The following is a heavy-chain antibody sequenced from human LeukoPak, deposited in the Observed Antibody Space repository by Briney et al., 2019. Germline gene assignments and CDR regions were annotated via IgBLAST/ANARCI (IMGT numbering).Heavy chain of an antibody. Sequence: VASVTVSCMSSGGTFISYAIGWVRQPTGQGVEWMGGIIPFFGAANNVHKFRGGVTTTADGYPSTDYISLSGLRSEGTDVYLFAREGRLGDFWSGYRYNWFDPWGQGTLVTVSS. CDR2: IIPFFGAA. CDR3: AREGRLGDFWSGYRYNWFDP. CDR1: GGTFISYA. J-gene: IGHJ5*02. V-gene: IGHV1-69*13. D-gene: IGHD3-3*01.